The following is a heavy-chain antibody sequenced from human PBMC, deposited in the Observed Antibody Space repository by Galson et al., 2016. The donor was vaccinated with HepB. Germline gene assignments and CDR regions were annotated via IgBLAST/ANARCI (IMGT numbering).Heavy chain of an antibody. J-gene: IGHJ6*02. CDR3: VRFDGPNFYGVDV. CDR2: TYDNGSP. D-gene: IGHD2-8*01. Sequence: SETLSLTCTVSGGSIFSYNWGWIRQSPGKGLEWIGYTYDNGSPHKNPSLRSRVTISIDTSKKQLSLQMTSVTAADTAVYYCVRFDGPNFYGVDVWGQGTTVTVS. CDR1: GGSIFSYN. V-gene: IGHV4-59*01.